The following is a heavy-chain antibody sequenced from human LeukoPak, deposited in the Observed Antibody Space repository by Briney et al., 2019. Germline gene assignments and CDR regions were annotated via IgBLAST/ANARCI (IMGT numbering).Heavy chain of an antibody. CDR3: ARQLRGYSYGYGY. D-gene: IGHD5-18*01. CDR2: ISGSGGST. J-gene: IGHJ4*02. Sequence: GGSLRLSCAASGFTFSSYAMSWVRQAPGKGLEWVSAISGSGGSTYYADSVKGRFTISRDNSKNTLYLQMNSLRAEDTAVCYCARQLRGYSYGYGYWGQGTLVTVSS. V-gene: IGHV3-23*01. CDR1: GFTFSSYA.